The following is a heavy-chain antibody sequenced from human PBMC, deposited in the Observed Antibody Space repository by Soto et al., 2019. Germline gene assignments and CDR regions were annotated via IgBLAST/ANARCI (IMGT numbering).Heavy chain of an antibody. CDR1: SGSINSYY. D-gene: IGHD2-2*01. CDR2: IYYSGST. V-gene: IGHV4-59*01. Sequence: SETLSLTCTVSSGSINSYYWSWIRQPPGKGLEWIGYIYYSGSTYYNPSLKSRVTLSVDTSQNQFSLKLSSVTPADTAVYYCARGKDGVPAASKGMDVGGQGTTVTVSS. CDR3: ARGKDGVPAASKGMDV. J-gene: IGHJ6*02.